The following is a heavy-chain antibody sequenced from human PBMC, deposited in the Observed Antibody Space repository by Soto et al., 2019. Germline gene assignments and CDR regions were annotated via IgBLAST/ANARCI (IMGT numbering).Heavy chain of an antibody. D-gene: IGHD4-4*01. J-gene: IGHJ6*02. V-gene: IGHV3-9*01. CDR1: GFTFDDYA. CDR3: AKDTGSNWAYGMDV. CDR2: INWSGGSI. Sequence: QLVESGGGWGQPGRSLRLSCAASGFTFDDYAMHWVRQAPGKGPEWVSGINWSGGSIGYADSVKGRVTISRDNAKNTLYLQMNSLRVDDTALYYCAKDTGSNWAYGMDVWGQGTMVTVSS.